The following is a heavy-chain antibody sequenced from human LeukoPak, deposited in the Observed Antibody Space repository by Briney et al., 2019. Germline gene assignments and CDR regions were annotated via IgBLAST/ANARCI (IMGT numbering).Heavy chain of an antibody. CDR3: AREVAAGSYRGFDY. CDR2: IYHNGDV. D-gene: IGHD6-19*01. V-gene: IGHV4-4*02. CDR1: GGSISTDNW. J-gene: IGHJ4*01. Sequence: SETLSLTCAVSGGSISTDNWWHWIRQSPGKGLEWIAEIYHNGDVHYNPSLKSRVTMSVDTSKNQFSLKVNSVTAADTATYFRAREVAAGSYRGFDYWGQGTLVTVSS.